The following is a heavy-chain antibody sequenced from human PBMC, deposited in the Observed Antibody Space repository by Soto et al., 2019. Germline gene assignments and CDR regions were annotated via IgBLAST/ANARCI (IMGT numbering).Heavy chain of an antibody. D-gene: IGHD2-2*01. CDR3: ARQEICSSTSCYYYYYGMDV. CDR2: IYYSGSN. CDR1: GGSISSGDYY. V-gene: IGHV4-30-4*01. J-gene: IGHJ6*02. Sequence: QVQLQESGPGLVKPSQTLSLTCTVSGGSISSGDYYWSWIRQPPGKGLEWIGYIYYSGSNYYNPSLKSRVTISVDTSKNQFSLKLSSVTAADTAVYYCARQEICSSTSCYYYYYGMDVWGQGTTVTVSS.